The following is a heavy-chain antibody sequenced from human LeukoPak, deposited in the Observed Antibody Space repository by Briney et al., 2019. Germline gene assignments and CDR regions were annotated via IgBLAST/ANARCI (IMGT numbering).Heavy chain of an antibody. CDR2: IYYSGST. D-gene: IGHD3-22*01. Sequence: PSETLSLTCTVSGGSIGSSSYYWGWIRQPPGKGLEWIGSIYYSGSTYYNPSLKSRVTISVDTSKNQFSLKLSSVTAADTAVYYCARSAIYYDSSGYLYYFDYWGQGTLVTVSS. V-gene: IGHV4-39*07. CDR3: ARSAIYYDSSGYLYYFDY. CDR1: GGSIGSSSYY. J-gene: IGHJ4*02.